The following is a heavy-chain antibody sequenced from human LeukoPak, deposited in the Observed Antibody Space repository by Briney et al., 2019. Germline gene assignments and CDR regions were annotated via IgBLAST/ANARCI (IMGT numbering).Heavy chain of an antibody. D-gene: IGHD3-3*01. CDR1: GGTFSSYA. Sequence: GASVKVSCKASGGTFSSYAISWVRQAPGQGLEWMGGIIPIFGTANYAQKFQGRVTITTDESTSTAYMELSSLRSEDTAVYYCARALRFLEWAVPFDYWGQGTLVTVSS. J-gene: IGHJ4*02. CDR3: ARALRFLEWAVPFDY. CDR2: IIPIFGTA. V-gene: IGHV1-69*05.